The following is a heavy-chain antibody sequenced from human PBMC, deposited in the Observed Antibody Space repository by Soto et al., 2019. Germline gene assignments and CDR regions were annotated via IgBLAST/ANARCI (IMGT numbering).Heavy chain of an antibody. CDR1: GFTIDDYA. Sequence: DVQLVESGGGLVQPGRSLRLSCAASGFTIDDYAMHWVRQAPGKGLEWVSGISWHSGSIGYADSVKGRFTISRDNAKNSLYLHMNSLRAEDTALYYCANDNSSSCDHALDYWGQGTLVTVSS. D-gene: IGHD6-13*01. CDR2: ISWHSGSI. V-gene: IGHV3-9*01. J-gene: IGHJ4*02. CDR3: ANDNSSSCDHALDY.